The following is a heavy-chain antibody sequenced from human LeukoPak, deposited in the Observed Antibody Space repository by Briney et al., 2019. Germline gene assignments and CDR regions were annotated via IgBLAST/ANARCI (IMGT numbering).Heavy chain of an antibody. D-gene: IGHD3-10*01. Sequence: SETLSLTCAVYGGSFSGYYWSWIRQPPGKGLEWIGEINHSGSTNYNPSLKSRVTLSVDTSRNQFSLKLNSVTAADTAVYYCAKSNGYGLVDIWGQGTMVTVSS. CDR2: INHSGST. CDR3: AKSNGYGLVDI. CDR1: GGSFSGYY. J-gene: IGHJ3*02. V-gene: IGHV4-34*01.